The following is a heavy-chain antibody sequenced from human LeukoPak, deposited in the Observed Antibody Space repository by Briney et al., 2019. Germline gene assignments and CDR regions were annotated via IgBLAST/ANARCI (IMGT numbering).Heavy chain of an antibody. V-gene: IGHV3-7*05. CDR1: GFTLSNYW. Sequence: GGSLRLSCAASGFTLSNYWMSWVRQAPGKGLEWVANIKHDGSEKYYVDSVKGRFTISRDNAKNSLYLQMNSLRAEDTAVYYCTRDETWGQGTLVTVSS. CDR2: IKHDGSEK. CDR3: TRDET. J-gene: IGHJ4*02.